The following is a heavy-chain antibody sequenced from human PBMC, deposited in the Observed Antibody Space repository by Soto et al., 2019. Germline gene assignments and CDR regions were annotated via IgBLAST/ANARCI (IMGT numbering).Heavy chain of an antibody. CDR3: ARVVAVAGMVGYYYYGMDV. J-gene: IGHJ6*02. CDR2: INHSGST. V-gene: IGHV4-34*01. D-gene: IGHD6-19*01. CDR1: GGSFSGYY. Sequence: SETLSLTCAVYGGSFSGYYWSWIRQPPGKGLEWIGEINHSGSTNYNPSLKSRVTISVDTSKNQFSLKLSSVTAADTAVYYCARVVAVAGMVGYYYYGMDVWGQGTTVTVS.